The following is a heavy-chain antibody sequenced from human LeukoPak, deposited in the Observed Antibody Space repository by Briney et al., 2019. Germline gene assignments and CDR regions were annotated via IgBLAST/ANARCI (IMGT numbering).Heavy chain of an antibody. J-gene: IGHJ4*02. Sequence: SETLSLTCAVYGGSFSGYYWSWIRQPPGKGPEWIGEINHSGSTNYNPSLKSRVTISVDTSKNQFSLKLSSVTAADTAVYYCASSGRDIVVVPAAIPYRYFDYWGQGTLVTVSS. CDR1: GGSFSGYY. D-gene: IGHD2-2*02. CDR2: INHSGST. CDR3: ASSGRDIVVVPAAIPYRYFDY. V-gene: IGHV4-34*01.